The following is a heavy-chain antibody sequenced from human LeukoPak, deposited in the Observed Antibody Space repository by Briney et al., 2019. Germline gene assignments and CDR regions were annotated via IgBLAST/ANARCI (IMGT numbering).Heavy chain of an antibody. Sequence: GGSLRLSCAASGFSFSSSGIHWVRQSSGKGLEWVGHIDKKDNFYATTSAASVTGRFTISRDDSKNTAYLQMNSLKTEDTALYYCTRDSGTYNWLDPWGQGTLVTVSS. CDR3: TRDSGTYNWLDP. CDR1: GFSFSSSG. CDR2: IDKKDNFYAT. J-gene: IGHJ5*02. D-gene: IGHD1-26*01. V-gene: IGHV3-73*01.